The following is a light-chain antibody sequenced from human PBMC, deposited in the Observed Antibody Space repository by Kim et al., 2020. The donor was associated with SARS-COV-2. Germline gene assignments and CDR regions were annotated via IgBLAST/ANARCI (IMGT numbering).Light chain of an antibody. V-gene: IGKV1-39*01. J-gene: IGKJ4*01. Sequence: DIQLTQSPSSLSAYVGERVTITCRASQNIGNHLNWYQQRPGKVPKLLIHAASRLQSGVPSRFSGSGSGTDFTLTINNLQPEDFASYYCQQSDRVRALTFGGGTKVDIK. CDR3: QQSDRVRALT. CDR1: QNIGNH. CDR2: AAS.